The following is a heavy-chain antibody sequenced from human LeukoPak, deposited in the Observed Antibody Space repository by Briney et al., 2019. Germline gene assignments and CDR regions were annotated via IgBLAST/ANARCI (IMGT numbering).Heavy chain of an antibody. CDR3: ARIYYYYDSSGILTLYFDY. Sequence: ASVKVSCKPSGYTFTSDYMHWVRQAPGQGLEWMGWVNPTSGGTNYAQKFQGRVTMTRDTSISTAYMELSRLRSDDTAVYYCARIYYYYDSSGILTLYFDYWGQGTLVTVSS. CDR1: GYTFTSDY. CDR2: VNPTSGGT. D-gene: IGHD3-22*01. J-gene: IGHJ4*02. V-gene: IGHV1-2*02.